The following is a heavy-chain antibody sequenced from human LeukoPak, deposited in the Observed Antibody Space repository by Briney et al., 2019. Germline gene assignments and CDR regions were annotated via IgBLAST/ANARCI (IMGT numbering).Heavy chain of an antibody. CDR3: ARERQLERLTFGKEGSAFDY. D-gene: IGHD1-1*01. CDR2: ISSSSSYI. V-gene: IGHV3-21*01. J-gene: IGHJ4*02. CDR1: GFTFSSFW. Sequence: GGSLRLSCAASGFTFSSFWMHWVRQVPGKGLEWVSSISSSSSYIYYAASVKGRFTISRDNAKNSLYLQMNRLRAEDTAVYYCARERQLERLTFGKEGSAFDYWGQGTLVTVSS.